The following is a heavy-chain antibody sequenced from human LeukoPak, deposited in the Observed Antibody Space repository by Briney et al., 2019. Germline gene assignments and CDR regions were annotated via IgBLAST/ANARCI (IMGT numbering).Heavy chain of an antibody. Sequence: GGSLRLSCAASGFTFNNYYMSWIRQAPGKGLEWISYISSTVSTTYYADSVKGRFTISRDNAKNSLYLQMNSLRAEDTAVYYCAREGGYYHLDYWGQGTLVTVSS. V-gene: IGHV3-11*01. D-gene: IGHD3-22*01. CDR1: GFTFNNYY. CDR3: AREGGYYHLDY. J-gene: IGHJ4*02. CDR2: ISSTVSTT.